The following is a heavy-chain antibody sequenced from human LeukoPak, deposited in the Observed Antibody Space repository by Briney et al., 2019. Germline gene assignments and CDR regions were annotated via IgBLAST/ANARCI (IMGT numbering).Heavy chain of an antibody. Sequence: SVKVSCKASGGTYSSYTISWVRQAPGQGLEWMGRIIPILGIANYAQKFQGRVTITADKSTSTAYMELSSLRSEDTAVYYCARGKGYCSRTSCYTPGFWYYYYSMDVWGKGTTVTVSS. CDR3: ARGKGYCSRTSCYTPGFWYYYYSMDV. V-gene: IGHV1-69*02. D-gene: IGHD2-2*02. J-gene: IGHJ6*03. CDR2: IIPILGIA. CDR1: GGTYSSYT.